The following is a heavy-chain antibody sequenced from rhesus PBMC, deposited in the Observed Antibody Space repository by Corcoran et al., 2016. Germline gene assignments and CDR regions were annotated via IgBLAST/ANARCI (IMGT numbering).Heavy chain of an antibody. J-gene: IGHJ4*01. CDR1: GCTFSNST. CDR2: IRSKSQNYAT. Sequence: EVLLVESGGGLVQPGGSVRLSCVASGCTFSNSTIHWVRQASGKELEWVGRIRSKSQNYATVYAASVTDRFTISRDDSRNTLYLQMNFLMSEDTAIYFCARVSIFDYWGQGVLVTVSS. CDR3: ARVSIFDY. V-gene: IGHV3-118*01.